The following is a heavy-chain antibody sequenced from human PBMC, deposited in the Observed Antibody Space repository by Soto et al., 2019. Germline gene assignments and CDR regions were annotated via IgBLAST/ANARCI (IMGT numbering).Heavy chain of an antibody. Sequence: PSETLSLTCSVSGGSISSGDYYWSWIRQPPGKGLEWIGYIYHSGSTYYNPSLKSRVTISVDRSKNQFSLKLSSVTAADTAVYYCAREYCSGGSCYVGWFDPWGQGTLVTVSS. CDR1: GGSISSGDYY. CDR3: AREYCSGGSCYVGWFDP. CDR2: IYHSGST. J-gene: IGHJ5*02. D-gene: IGHD2-15*01. V-gene: IGHV4-30-2*01.